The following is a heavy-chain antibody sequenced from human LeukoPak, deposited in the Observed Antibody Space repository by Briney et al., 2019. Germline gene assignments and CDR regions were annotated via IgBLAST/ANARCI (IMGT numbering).Heavy chain of an antibody. D-gene: IGHD3-10*01. V-gene: IGHV1-2*02. CDR2: IHPNNGAT. CDR3: ARDGPAQMVEFDY. Sequence: ASVKVSCKASGLTFSDTGWYLYWLRQAPGQGLECMGWIHPNNGATAYAQNFQGRVAMTRDTSISTAYMELRRLRPDDTAVYYCARDGPAQMVEFDYWGQGTLVTVSS. J-gene: IGHJ4*02. CDR1: GLTFSDTGWY.